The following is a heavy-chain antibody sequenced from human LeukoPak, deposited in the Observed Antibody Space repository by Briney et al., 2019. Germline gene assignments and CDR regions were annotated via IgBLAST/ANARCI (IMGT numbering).Heavy chain of an antibody. CDR2: IYYSGST. J-gene: IGHJ3*02. D-gene: IGHD4-23*01. Sequence: SQTLSLTCTVSGGSISSGGYYWSWIRQHPGKGLEWIGYIYYSGSTYYNPSLKGRVTISVDTSKNQFSLKLSSVTAADTAVYYCARASDYGGNSGAFDIWGQGTMVTVSS. V-gene: IGHV4-31*03. CDR1: GGSISSGGYY. CDR3: ARASDYGGNSGAFDI.